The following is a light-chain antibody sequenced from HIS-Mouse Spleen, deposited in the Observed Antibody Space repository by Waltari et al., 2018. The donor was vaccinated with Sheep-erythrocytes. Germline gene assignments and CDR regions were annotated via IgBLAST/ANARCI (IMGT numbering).Light chain of an antibody. CDR2: EGS. V-gene: IGLV2-23*01. Sequence: QSALTQPASVSGSPGQSITISCTGTSSDVGSYNLVSWYQQHPGKAPKLMIYEGSKRPSGVSNRSSGYKSGNTASLTISGLQAEDEADYYCCSYAGSSTPWVFGGGTKLTVL. CDR1: SSDVGSYNL. J-gene: IGLJ3*02. CDR3: CSYAGSSTPWV.